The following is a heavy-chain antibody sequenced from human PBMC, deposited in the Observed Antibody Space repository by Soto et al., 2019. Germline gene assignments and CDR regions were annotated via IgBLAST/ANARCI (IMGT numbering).Heavy chain of an antibody. D-gene: IGHD1-26*01. CDR2: INGDGSST. CDR3: ATVAYSGSFFAH. CDR1: GFTFSNYW. Sequence: GGSLRLSCAAAGFTFSNYWMYWVRQPPGKGLVWVSRINGDGSSTSYAESVKGRFTASRDNAKSTLYLQMNSLGADDTAMYYCATVAYSGSFFAHWGQGILVNVSS. V-gene: IGHV3-74*01. J-gene: IGHJ4*02.